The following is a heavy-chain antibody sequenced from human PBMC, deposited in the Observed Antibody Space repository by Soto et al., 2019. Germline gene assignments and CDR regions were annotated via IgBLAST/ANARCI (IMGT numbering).Heavy chain of an antibody. CDR1: GGSISTTSYY. CDR3: ARHGPVAGQGWFDP. J-gene: IGHJ5*02. CDR2: TYYSGST. V-gene: IGHV4-39*01. Sequence: QLQLQESGPGLVKPSETLSLTCTVSGGSISTTSYYWGWIRQPPGKGLEWIGSTYYSGSTSHNPSLNSRVPISIATSMNQIALKRSSATAADTAVYYCARHGPVAGQGWFDPCGRGTLVTV. D-gene: IGHD6-19*01.